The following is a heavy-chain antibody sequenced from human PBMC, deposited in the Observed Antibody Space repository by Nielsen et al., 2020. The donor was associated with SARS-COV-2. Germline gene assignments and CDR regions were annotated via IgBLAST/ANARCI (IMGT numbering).Heavy chain of an antibody. V-gene: IGHV4-31*11. CDR2: IFYSGST. D-gene: IGHD1-7*01. J-gene: IGHJ3*02. CDR1: GGSISSGAYY. CDR3: ARNYPSSTAFDI. Sequence: LRLSCAVSGGSISSGAYYLTWIRQHPGKGLEWIGYIFYSGSTYYNPFLKSRVTISLDTSKNQFSLKLTSVTAADTAVYYCARNYPSSTAFDIWGQGTMVTVSS.